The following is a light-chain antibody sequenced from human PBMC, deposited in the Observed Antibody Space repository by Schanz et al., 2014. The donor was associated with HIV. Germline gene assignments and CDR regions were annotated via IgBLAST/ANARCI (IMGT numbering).Light chain of an antibody. CDR2: SNS. J-gene: IGLJ2*01. CDR3: AAWDDSLSGVV. Sequence: QSVLTQPPSASGTPGQRVTISCSGSSSNIGTNTVNWYQQLPGTAPKLLIYSNSQRPSGVPDRFSGSQSGTSASLAISGLQSEDEADYYCAAWDDSLSGVVFGGGTKLTV. CDR1: SSNIGTNT. V-gene: IGLV1-44*01.